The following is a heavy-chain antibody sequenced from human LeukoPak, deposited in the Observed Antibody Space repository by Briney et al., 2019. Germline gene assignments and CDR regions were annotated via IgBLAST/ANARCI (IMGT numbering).Heavy chain of an antibody. J-gene: IGHJ3*02. D-gene: IGHD3-3*01. CDR1: GGSISSYY. Sequence: PSETLSLTCTVSGGSISSYYWSWIRQPPGKGLEWIGYIYYSGSTNYNPSLKSRVTISVDTSKNQFSLKLGSVTAADTAVYYCAREYYDQGAFDIWGQGTMVTVSS. CDR3: AREYYDQGAFDI. V-gene: IGHV4-59*01. CDR2: IYYSGST.